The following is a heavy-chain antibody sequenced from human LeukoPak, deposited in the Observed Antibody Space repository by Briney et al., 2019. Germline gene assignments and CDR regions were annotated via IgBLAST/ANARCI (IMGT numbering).Heavy chain of an antibody. CDR3: ARGMDYDILAGPPDY. CDR1: DFPFSSYP. Sequence: PGGSLRLSCAASDFPFSSYPVHWVRQAPDKGLERVPLISYYGRNKDYADSVKGRYNISRDNPKISRYLQMNSLRGEDTALYYCARGMDYDILAGPPDYWGQGTLVTVSS. D-gene: IGHD3-9*01. V-gene: IGHV3-30*04. CDR2: ISYYGRNK. J-gene: IGHJ4*02.